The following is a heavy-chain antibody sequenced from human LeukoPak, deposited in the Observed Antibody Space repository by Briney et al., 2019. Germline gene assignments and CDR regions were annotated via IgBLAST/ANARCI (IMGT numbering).Heavy chain of an antibody. CDR2: ILPIFGTA. CDR1: GGTFSSYA. J-gene: IGHJ4*02. D-gene: IGHD3-10*01. Sequence: ASVKVSCNASGGTFSSYAISWVRQAPGQGLEWMGGILPIFGTANYAQKFQCRVTIITGESTSTGYMELNSLRSEDTAVYDCAKDQGAGYYGSGNDYWGQGTLVTVSS. CDR3: AKDQGAGYYGSGNDY. V-gene: IGHV1-69*05.